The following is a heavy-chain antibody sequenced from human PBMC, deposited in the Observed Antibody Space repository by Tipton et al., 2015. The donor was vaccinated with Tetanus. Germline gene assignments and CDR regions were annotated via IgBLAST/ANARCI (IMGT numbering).Heavy chain of an antibody. CDR1: GFTLRSYS. J-gene: IGHJ4*02. Sequence: SLRLSCIASGFTLRSYSMNWVRQAPGKGLEWISYISTTSNTIYYADSVKGRFTISRDNAMNSLSLQMISLRAEDTAVYSCARGMAEASNCGGDCYSDYWGQGTLVTVSS. CDR3: ARGMAEASNCGGDCYSDY. V-gene: IGHV3-48*01. CDR2: ISTTSNTI. D-gene: IGHD2-21*02.